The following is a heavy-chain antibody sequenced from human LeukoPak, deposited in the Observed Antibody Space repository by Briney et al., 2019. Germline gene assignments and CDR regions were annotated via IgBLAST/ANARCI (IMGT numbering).Heavy chain of an antibody. Sequence: SETLSLTCAVYAESSSAFFWSWIRQSPGTGLEWIGEIDHRGSATYNPSLQSRLTISVDTSKNQFSVRLNSVTAADTGVYYCASRSLGIAAARCFDNWGQGTPVTDS. J-gene: IGHJ4*02. CDR3: ASRSLGIAAARCFDN. CDR2: IDHRGSA. CDR1: AESSSAFF. V-gene: IGHV4-34*01. D-gene: IGHD6-6*01.